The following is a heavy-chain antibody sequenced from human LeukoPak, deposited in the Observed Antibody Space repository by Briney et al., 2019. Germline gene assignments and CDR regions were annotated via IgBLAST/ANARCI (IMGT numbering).Heavy chain of an antibody. CDR2: ISYSGST. CDR1: GGSISSYY. Sequence: SETLPLTCTVSGGSISSYYWSWIRQPPGKGLEWIGYISYSGSTNYNPSLKSRATISVDTSKNQFSLKLSSVTAADTAVYYCARAGNYYDSSGYLDYWGQGTLVTVSS. V-gene: IGHV4-59*01. D-gene: IGHD3-22*01. CDR3: ARAGNYYDSSGYLDY. J-gene: IGHJ4*02.